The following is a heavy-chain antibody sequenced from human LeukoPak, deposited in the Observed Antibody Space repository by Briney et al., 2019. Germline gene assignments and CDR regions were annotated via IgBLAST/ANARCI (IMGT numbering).Heavy chain of an antibody. D-gene: IGHD6-13*01. CDR2: IYTSGST. CDR1: GGFISIYY. V-gene: IGHV4-4*07. Sequence: SETLSLTCTVSGGFISIYYWSWIRQPAGKGLEWIGRIYTSGSTNYNPSLKTRVTMSVDTSKNQFSLKLSSVTAADTAVYYCARVGIAAAGNWFDPWGQETLLTASS. CDR3: ARVGIAAAGNWFDP. J-gene: IGHJ5*02.